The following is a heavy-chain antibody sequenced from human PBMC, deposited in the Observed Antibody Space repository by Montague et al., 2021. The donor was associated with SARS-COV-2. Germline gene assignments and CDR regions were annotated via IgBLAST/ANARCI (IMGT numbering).Heavy chain of an antibody. J-gene: IGHJ4*02. CDR2: IYYSGST. CDR1: GGSISSCY. CDR3: ARVKRAYYYGLVVSAYFDY. V-gene: IGHV4-59*01. D-gene: IGHD3-10*01. Sequence: SETLSLTCTVSGGSISSCYWSWIRQPPGKGLEWIGYIYYSGSTNYNPSLKSRVTISVDTSKNQFSLKLSSVTAADTAVYYCARVKRAYYYGLVVSAYFDYWGQGTLVTVSS.